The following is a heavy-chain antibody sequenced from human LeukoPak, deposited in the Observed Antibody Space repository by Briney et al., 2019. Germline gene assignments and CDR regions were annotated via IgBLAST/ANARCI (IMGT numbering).Heavy chain of an antibody. CDR1: GGSISSGDYY. Sequence: SQTLSLTCTVSGGSISSGDYYWSWIRQPPGKGLEWIGYIYYSGSTNYNPSLKSRVTISVDTSKNQFSLKLSSVTAADTAVYYCAREGIAAAGIDYWGQGTLVTVSS. CDR2: IYYSGST. CDR3: AREGIAAAGIDY. V-gene: IGHV4-30-4*01. D-gene: IGHD6-13*01. J-gene: IGHJ4*02.